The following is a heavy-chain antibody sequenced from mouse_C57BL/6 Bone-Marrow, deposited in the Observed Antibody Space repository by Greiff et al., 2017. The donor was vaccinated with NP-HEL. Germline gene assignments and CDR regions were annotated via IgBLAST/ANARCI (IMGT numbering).Heavy chain of an antibody. D-gene: IGHD1-1*01. CDR2: ISDGGSYT. Sequence: DVMLVESGGGLVKPGGSLKLSCAASGFTFSSYAMSWVRQTPEKRLEWVATISDGGSYTYYPDNVRGRFTISRDNAKNNLYLQMSHLKSEDTAMYYCAREGFITTPLRYFDVWGTGTTVTVSS. V-gene: IGHV5-4*01. CDR1: GFTFSSYA. J-gene: IGHJ1*03. CDR3: AREGFITTPLRYFDV.